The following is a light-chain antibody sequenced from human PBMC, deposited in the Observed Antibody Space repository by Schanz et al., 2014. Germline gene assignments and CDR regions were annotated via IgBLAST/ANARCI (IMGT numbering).Light chain of an antibody. CDR1: SDVVEGYNF. V-gene: IGLV2-8*01. J-gene: IGLJ2*01. CDR3: SSYADSNKLI. Sequence: QSALTQPPSASGSPGQSVTISCTATSDVVEGYNFVSWYQQHPGRAPKLLIYEVRQRPSGVSDRFSGSKSGYTASLTVSGLQAEDEADYYCSSYADSNKLIFGGGTKLTVL. CDR2: EVR.